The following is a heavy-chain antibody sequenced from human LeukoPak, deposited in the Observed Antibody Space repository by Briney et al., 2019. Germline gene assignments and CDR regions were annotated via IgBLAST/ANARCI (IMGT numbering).Heavy chain of an antibody. CDR3: ARDGYYYDSSGYYPNFDY. Sequence: GGSLRLSCAASGFTFSSYGMHWVRQAPGKGLEWVAVIWYDGSNKYYADSVKGRFTISRDNSKNTLYLQMNSLGAEDTAVYYCARDGYYYDSSGYYPNFDYWGQGTLVTVSS. D-gene: IGHD3-22*01. V-gene: IGHV3-33*01. J-gene: IGHJ4*02. CDR2: IWYDGSNK. CDR1: GFTFSSYG.